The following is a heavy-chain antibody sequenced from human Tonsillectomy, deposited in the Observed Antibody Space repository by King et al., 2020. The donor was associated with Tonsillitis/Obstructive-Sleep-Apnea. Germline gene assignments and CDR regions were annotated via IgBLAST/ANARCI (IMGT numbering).Heavy chain of an antibody. D-gene: IGHD6-13*01. J-gene: IGHJ4*02. CDR3: ARDSSSWYVELPGFDY. CDR2: ISAYNGNT. Sequence: QLVQSGAEVKKPGASVKVSCKASGYTFTSYGISWVRQAPGQGLEWMGWISAYNGNTNDAQKLQGRVTMTTDTSTSTAYMELRSLRSDDTAVYYCARDSSSWYVELPGFDYWGQGTLVTVSS. CDR1: GYTFTSYG. V-gene: IGHV1-18*01.